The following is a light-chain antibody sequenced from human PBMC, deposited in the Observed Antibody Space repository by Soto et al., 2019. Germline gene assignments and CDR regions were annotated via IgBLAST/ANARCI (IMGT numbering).Light chain of an antibody. CDR1: HSVSSR. CDR2: GAS. V-gene: IGKV3-15*01. J-gene: IGKJ4*01. Sequence: EIVMTQSPATLSVSPGERATLSCRASHSVSSRLAWYQQKPGQAPRLLIYGASTRATGLPARFSGSGSGTEFTLTISSRQSEDFAVYYCQHYTNWPLTFGGGTKVEIK. CDR3: QHYTNWPLT.